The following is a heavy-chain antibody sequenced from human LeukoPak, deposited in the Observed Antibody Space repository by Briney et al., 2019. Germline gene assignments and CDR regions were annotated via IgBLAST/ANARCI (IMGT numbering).Heavy chain of an antibody. J-gene: IGHJ3*02. D-gene: IGHD6-19*01. CDR3: ATSSGWYGGAFDI. V-gene: IGHV3-13*01. CDR2: IGTAGDT. Sequence: GGSLRLSCAASGFTFSSYDMHWVRQATGKGLEWVSAIGTAGDTYYPGSVKGRFTISRENAKNSLYLQMNSLRAGDTAVYYCATSSGWYGGAFDIWGQGTMVTVSS. CDR1: GFTFSSYD.